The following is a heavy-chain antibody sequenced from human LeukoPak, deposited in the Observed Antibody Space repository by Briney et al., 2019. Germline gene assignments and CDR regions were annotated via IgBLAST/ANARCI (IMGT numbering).Heavy chain of an antibody. J-gene: IGHJ2*01. Sequence: SETLSLTCTVSGGSISSSSYYWGWIRQPPGKGLEWIGSIYYSGSTYYNPSLKSRVTISVDTSKNQSSLKLSSVTAADTAVYYCARQGGGDSSSWYASGDWYFDLWGRGTLVTVSS. D-gene: IGHD6-13*01. CDR1: GGSISSSSYY. CDR3: ARQGGGDSSSWYASGDWYFDL. V-gene: IGHV4-39*01. CDR2: IYYSGST.